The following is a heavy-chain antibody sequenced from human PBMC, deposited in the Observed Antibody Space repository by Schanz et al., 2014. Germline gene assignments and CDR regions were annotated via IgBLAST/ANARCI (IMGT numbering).Heavy chain of an antibody. CDR2: ISYDGSNK. J-gene: IGHJ4*02. Sequence: VQLVESGGGVVQPGGSLRLSCAASGFTFSNYIMHWVRQAPGKGLDWVATISYDGSNKYYGDSVKGRFTISRDNSKNTLYLQMNSLRVEDTALYYCARDRSNNFDYWGQGTLVTVSS. CDR1: GFTFSNYI. CDR3: ARDRSNNFDY. D-gene: IGHD2-2*01. V-gene: IGHV3-30*04.